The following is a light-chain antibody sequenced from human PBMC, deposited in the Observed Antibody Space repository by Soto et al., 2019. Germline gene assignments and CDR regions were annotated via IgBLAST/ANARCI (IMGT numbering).Light chain of an antibody. CDR1: QSVGSNY. V-gene: IGKV3-20*01. Sequence: EIVLTQSPGTLSLSPGERATLSCRASQSVGSNYLAWYQQKPGQAPRLLIFATSRRATDIPDRFSGSGSGTEFTLTIRSLQSEDSAIYYCQQYNHWPPITCGQGTRREIK. J-gene: IGKJ5*01. CDR2: ATS. CDR3: QQYNHWPPIT.